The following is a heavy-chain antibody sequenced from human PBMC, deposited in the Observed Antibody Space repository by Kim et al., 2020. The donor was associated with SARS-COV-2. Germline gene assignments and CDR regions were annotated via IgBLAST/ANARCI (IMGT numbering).Heavy chain of an antibody. CDR3: VRAVRGYNMDV. CDR2: IYSDGTT. D-gene: IGHD3-10*01. V-gene: IGHV3-66*01. Sequence: GGSLRLSCAVSGFAVSSNYMTWVRQTPGKGLDWVSIIYSDGTTYHADSVKGRFTISRDNFKNTLYLQMNSLRAEDTAVYYCVRAVRGYNMDVWGKGTTVT. CDR1: GFAVSSNY. J-gene: IGHJ6*04.